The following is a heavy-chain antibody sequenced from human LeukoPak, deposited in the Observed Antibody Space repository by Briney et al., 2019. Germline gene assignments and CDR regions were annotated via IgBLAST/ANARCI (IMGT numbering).Heavy chain of an antibody. J-gene: IGHJ3*02. CDR1: GFTFDDYA. CDR2: ISWGGGST. V-gene: IGHV3-43D*04. Sequence: GGSLRLSCAASGFTFDDYAMHWVRQAPGKGLEWVSLISWGGGSTYYADSVKGRFTISRDNSKNSLCLQMNSLRAEDTALYYCAKDITMYSGSDAFDIWGQGTMVTVSS. CDR3: AKDITMYSGSDAFDI. D-gene: IGHD3-10*02.